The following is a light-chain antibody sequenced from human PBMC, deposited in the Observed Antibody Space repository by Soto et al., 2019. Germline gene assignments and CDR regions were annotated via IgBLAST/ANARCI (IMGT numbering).Light chain of an antibody. Sequence: LTQPASVSGSPGQSITISCTGTSSDVGGYNYVSWYQQHPGKAPKLMIYDVSNRPSGVSNRFSGSKSGNTASLTISGLQAEDEADYYCSSYTSSSTSRVFGTGTKVTVL. CDR1: SSDVGGYNY. J-gene: IGLJ1*01. V-gene: IGLV2-14*01. CDR3: SSYTSSSTSRV. CDR2: DVS.